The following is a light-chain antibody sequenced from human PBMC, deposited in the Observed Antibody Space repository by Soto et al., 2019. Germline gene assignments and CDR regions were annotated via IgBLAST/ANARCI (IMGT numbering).Light chain of an antibody. Sequence: IVMTHSPATLSVLQAARATLSFRAGQTINNNVAWHQQRPSQAPRLLIYRPSTRATGVPARFSGSGSGTEFTFTTSGLQYDVFAFYYCQHYKYLCMFGQASKGAI. CDR2: RPS. V-gene: IGKV3-15*01. J-gene: IGKJ1*01. CDR1: QTINNN. CDR3: QHYKYLCM.